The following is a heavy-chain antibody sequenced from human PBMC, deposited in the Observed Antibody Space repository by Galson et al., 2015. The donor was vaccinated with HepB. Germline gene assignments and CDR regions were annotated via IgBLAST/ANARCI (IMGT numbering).Heavy chain of an antibody. D-gene: IGHD5-24*01. V-gene: IGHV3-9*01. J-gene: IGHJ6*02. CDR2: ISWNSGSI. CDR1: GFTFDDYA. Sequence: SLRLSCAASGFTFDDYAMHWVRQAPGKGLEWVSGISWNSGSIGYADSVKGRFTISRDNAKNSLYLQMNSLRAEDTALYYCAKDISRDFLGMDVWGQGTTVTVSS. CDR3: AKDISRDFLGMDV.